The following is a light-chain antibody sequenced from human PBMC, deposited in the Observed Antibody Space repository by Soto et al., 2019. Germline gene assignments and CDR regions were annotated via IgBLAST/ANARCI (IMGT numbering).Light chain of an antibody. CDR3: QQSYSSPPT. CDR2: AAS. CDR1: QSISSY. Sequence: DIQMTQSPSSLSASVGDGVTITSRASQSISSYLNWYQQKPGKAPKLLIYAASSLQSGVPSRFSGSGSGTDFTLTISSLQPEDFATYYCQQSYSSPPTFGQGTMVDIK. J-gene: IGKJ1*01. V-gene: IGKV1-39*01.